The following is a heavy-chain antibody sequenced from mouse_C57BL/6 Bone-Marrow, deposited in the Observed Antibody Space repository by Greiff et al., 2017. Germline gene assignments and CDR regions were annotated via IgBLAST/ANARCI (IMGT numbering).Heavy chain of an antibody. CDR2: IYPRSGNT. J-gene: IGHJ1*03. D-gene: IGHD1-1*01. CDR1: GYTFTSYG. CDR3: ARSGYYGSSYDWYFDV. Sequence: VQLKESGAELARPGASVKLSCKASGYTFTSYGISWVKQRTGQGLEWIGEIYPRSGNTYYNEKFKGKATLTADKSSSTAYMELRSLTSEDYSVYFCARSGYYGSSYDWYFDVWGTGTTVTVSS. V-gene: IGHV1-81*01.